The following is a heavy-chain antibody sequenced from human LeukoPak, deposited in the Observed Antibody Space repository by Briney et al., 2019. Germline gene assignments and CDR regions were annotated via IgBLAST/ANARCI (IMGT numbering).Heavy chain of an antibody. CDR2: IYYSGST. Sequence: SETLSLTCTVSGGSISSSSYYWGWIRQPPGKGLEWIGSIYYSGSTYYNPSLKSRVTISVDTSKNQFSLKLSSVTAADTAVYYCARALGGNPSWSWFDPWGQGTLVTVSS. CDR1: GGSISSSSYY. V-gene: IGHV4-39*07. CDR3: ARALGGNPSWSWFDP. J-gene: IGHJ5*02. D-gene: IGHD4-23*01.